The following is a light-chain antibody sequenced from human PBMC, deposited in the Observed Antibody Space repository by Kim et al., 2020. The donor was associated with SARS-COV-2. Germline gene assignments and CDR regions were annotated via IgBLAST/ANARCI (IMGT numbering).Light chain of an antibody. V-gene: IGKV1-27*01. CDR1: QGISNY. CDR2: AAS. CDR3: QKYNSAPRT. J-gene: IGKJ1*01. Sequence: ASVGDRVTSTCQASQGISNYLAWYQQKPGKVPKLLIYAASTLQSGVPSRFSGSGSGTDFTLTISSLQPEDVATYYCQKYNSAPRTFGQGTKVDIK.